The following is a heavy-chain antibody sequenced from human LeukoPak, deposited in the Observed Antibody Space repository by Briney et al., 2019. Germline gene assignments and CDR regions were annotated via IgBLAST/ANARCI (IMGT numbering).Heavy chain of an antibody. Sequence: SETLSLTCTVSGGSISRYYWSWIRQPPGKGLEWIAYIYYSGSTNYNPSLKSRVTISVDTSKNQFSLKLRSVTAADTAVYYCARTTEGGYTYDYFYYYYMDVWGKGTTVTISS. V-gene: IGHV4-59*01. CDR3: ARTTEGGYTYDYFYYYYMDV. J-gene: IGHJ6*03. CDR1: GGSISRYY. CDR2: IYYSGST. D-gene: IGHD5-18*01.